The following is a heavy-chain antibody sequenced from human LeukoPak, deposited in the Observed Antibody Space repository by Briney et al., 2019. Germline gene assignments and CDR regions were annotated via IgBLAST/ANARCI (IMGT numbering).Heavy chain of an antibody. CDR2: ISAGGETT. V-gene: IGHV3-23*01. J-gene: IGHJ3*02. D-gene: IGHD1-1*01. Sequence: GGSLRLSCAASRFRFSTFPMGWVRQAPGKGLEWVSGISAGGETTFYADSVRGRLTISRDNSKNTLYLQMNSLRADDTAVNYCAKSLLTTATGTGRAFDIWGQGTMVTVSS. CDR1: RFRFSTFP. CDR3: AKSLLTTATGTGRAFDI.